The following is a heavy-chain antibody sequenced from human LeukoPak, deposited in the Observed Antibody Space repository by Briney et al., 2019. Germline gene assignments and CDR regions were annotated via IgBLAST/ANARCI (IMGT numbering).Heavy chain of an antibody. CDR3: ARDRVTGYYDSSGYLFF. CDR2: ISSSGSTI. CDR1: GFPFSDYY. D-gene: IGHD3-22*01. V-gene: IGHV3-11*01. Sequence: GGSLRLSCAASGFPFSDYYMSWIRQAPGKGLEWVSYISSSGSTIYYADSVKGRFTISRDNAKNSLYLQMNSLRAEDTAVYYCARDRVTGYYDSSGYLFFWGQGTLVTVSS. J-gene: IGHJ4*02.